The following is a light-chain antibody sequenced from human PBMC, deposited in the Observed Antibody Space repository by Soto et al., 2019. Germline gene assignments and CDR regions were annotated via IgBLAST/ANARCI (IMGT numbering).Light chain of an antibody. CDR3: SSYTSSSTLFV. Sequence: QSVLTQPASVSGSRGQSITISCTGTSSDVGGYNYVSWYQQHPGKAPKLMIYDVSNRPSGVSNRFSGSKSGNTASLPISGLQAEDEADYYCSSYTSSSTLFVFGTGTKLTVL. CDR2: DVS. V-gene: IGLV2-14*01. J-gene: IGLJ1*01. CDR1: SSDVGGYNY.